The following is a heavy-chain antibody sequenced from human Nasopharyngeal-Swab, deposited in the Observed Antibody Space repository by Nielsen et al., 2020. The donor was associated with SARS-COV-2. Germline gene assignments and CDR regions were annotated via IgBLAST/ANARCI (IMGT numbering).Heavy chain of an antibody. CDR1: GFTFSAHG. J-gene: IGHJ4*02. CDR2: VSYDRADK. V-gene: IGHV3-30*03. Sequence: GGSLRLSCAASGFTFSAHGMHWVRQAPGKGLEWVAFVSYDRADKYYADSVKGRFTISRDNSRNTVYLQINSLRAEDTAVYFCARGNGSPTYFEYWGQGTLVPSPQ. CDR3: ARGNGSPTYFEY. D-gene: IGHD1-26*01.